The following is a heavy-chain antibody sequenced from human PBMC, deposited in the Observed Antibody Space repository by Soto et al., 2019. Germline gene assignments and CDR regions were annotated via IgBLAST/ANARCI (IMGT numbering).Heavy chain of an antibody. D-gene: IGHD1-7*01. V-gene: IGHV4-4*02. Sequence: SETLSLTCAVSGGSFTSNNWWTWVRQPPGQGLEWIGEIYRTGSTNYNPSLKSRVTISLDKSENQFSLKVTSLTAADTAVYYCASRDPGTSVDYWGQGTLATAPQ. J-gene: IGHJ4*02. CDR1: GGSFTSNNW. CDR3: ASRDPGTSVDY. CDR2: IYRTGST.